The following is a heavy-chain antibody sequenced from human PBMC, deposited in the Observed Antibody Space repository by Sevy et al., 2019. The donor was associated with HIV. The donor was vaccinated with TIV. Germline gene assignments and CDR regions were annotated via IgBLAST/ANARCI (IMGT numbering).Heavy chain of an antibody. CDR1: GFNFRTHA. J-gene: IGHJ4*02. V-gene: IGHV3-30-3*01. Sequence: GGSLRLSCAASGFNFRTHAMHWVRHAPGRGLEWVAVISYAGSTKYNTDSVKGRFTISRDNSKNTLFLQMNSLRPEDTAVYYCARDSGYSPYDYPVNYWGQGTLVTVSS. CDR3: ARDSGYSPYDYPVNY. D-gene: IGHD5-12*01. CDR2: ISYAGSTK.